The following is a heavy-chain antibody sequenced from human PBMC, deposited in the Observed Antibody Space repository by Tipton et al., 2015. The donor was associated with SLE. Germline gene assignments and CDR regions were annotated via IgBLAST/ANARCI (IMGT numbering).Heavy chain of an antibody. CDR1: GFPFDSSW. Sequence: GSLRLSCAASGFPFDSSWMTWVRQAPGQGLEWVAIINQDGSERDYVDSVRGRFTISRDNPKNSLYLQMNSLRAEDTAVYYCAKVVPSGSFYEYYYYMDVWGKGTTVTVSS. J-gene: IGHJ6*03. CDR2: INQDGSER. CDR3: AKVVPSGSFYEYYYYMDV. D-gene: IGHD1-26*01. V-gene: IGHV3-7*01.